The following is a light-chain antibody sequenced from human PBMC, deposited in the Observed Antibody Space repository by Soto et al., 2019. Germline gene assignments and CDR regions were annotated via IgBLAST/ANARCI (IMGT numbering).Light chain of an antibody. Sequence: ATLSVSPGERATLSCRASQSVSGNLAWYQQKPGQAPRLLIYDTSSRATAIPARFSGSGSGTEFTLTISSLQSEDFAVYYCQQYSKWPTFGQGTRLEIK. J-gene: IGKJ5*01. CDR1: QSVSGN. V-gene: IGKV3-15*01. CDR2: DTS. CDR3: QQYSKWPT.